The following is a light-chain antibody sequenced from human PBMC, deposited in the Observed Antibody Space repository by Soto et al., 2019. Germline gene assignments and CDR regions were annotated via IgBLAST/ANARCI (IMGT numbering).Light chain of an antibody. Sequence: EIVLTQSPATLSSSPGERATLSCRASQSVGRSLAWYQHRPGQAPRLLIDNTSDRATGIPARFSGSGSGTDFTLTISSLEPEDFAVYYCQQRSNWPLTFGGGTKVEIK. V-gene: IGKV3-11*01. CDR3: QQRSNWPLT. CDR1: QSVGRS. CDR2: NTS. J-gene: IGKJ4*01.